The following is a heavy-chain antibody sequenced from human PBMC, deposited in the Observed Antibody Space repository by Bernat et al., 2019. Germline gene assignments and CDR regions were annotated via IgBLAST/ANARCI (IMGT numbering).Heavy chain of an antibody. D-gene: IGHD1-1*01. V-gene: IGHV3-53*01. Sequence: EVQLVESGGGLIQPGGSLRLSCAASGFTVSSNYMSWVRQAPGKGLEWVSVISSVGSTYYADSVKGRFTISRDNSKNTLYLQMNSLRAEDTAVYYCARDHPGGTGYYYYMDVWGKGTTVTVSS. J-gene: IGHJ6*03. CDR1: GFTVSSNY. CDR2: ISSVGST. CDR3: ARDHPGGTGYYYYMDV.